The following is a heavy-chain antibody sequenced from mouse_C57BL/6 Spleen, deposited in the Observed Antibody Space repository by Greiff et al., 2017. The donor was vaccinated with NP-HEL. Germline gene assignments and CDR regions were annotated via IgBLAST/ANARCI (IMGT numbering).Heavy chain of an antibody. CDR2: IYYSGTI. D-gene: IGHD1-1*01. CDR1: GISITTGNYR. Sequence: EVQLVESGPGLVKPSQTVFLTCTVTGISITTGNYRWSWIRQFPGNKLEWIGYIYYSGTITSYPSLPSRTTITRDTPKNQFFLEMNSLTAEDTATYYCARDNYGSSPYAMDYWGQGTSVTVSS. V-gene: IGHV3-5*01. CDR3: ARDNYGSSPYAMDY. J-gene: IGHJ4*01.